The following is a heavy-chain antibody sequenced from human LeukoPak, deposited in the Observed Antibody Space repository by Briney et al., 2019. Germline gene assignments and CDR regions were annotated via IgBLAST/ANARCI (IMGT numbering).Heavy chain of an antibody. CDR1: GYIFTDYY. V-gene: IGHV1-2*02. D-gene: IGHD2-15*01. CDR3: ARDRMADKAAIY. J-gene: IGHJ4*02. Sequence: GASVTVSCTASGYIFTDYYRYWVRQAPGQGPEWMGWINPNSGGTRYAQKFQGRVTLTRDTSISTVYMEVSRLTSDDTAIYYCARDRMADKAAIYWGQGTLVTVSS. CDR2: INPNSGGT.